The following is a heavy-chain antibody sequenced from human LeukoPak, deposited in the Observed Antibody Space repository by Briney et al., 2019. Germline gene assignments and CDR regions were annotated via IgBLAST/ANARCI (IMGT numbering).Heavy chain of an antibody. J-gene: IGHJ4*02. CDR1: GYTFTSYS. CDR3: ARDEGTVSSPIDS. D-gene: IGHD1-1*01. V-gene: IGHV1-2*02. Sequence: ASVTVSCKASGYTFTSYSLHWLRQAPGQGLEWMGWINTNTGGTDYAQKFQGRVTMTRDTSISTAYMVLTRLTSDDTAVFYCARDEGTVSSPIDSWGQGTLVTVSS. CDR2: INTNTGGT.